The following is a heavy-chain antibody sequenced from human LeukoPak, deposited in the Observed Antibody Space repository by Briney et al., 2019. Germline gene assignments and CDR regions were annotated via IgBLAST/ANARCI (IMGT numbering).Heavy chain of an antibody. Sequence: ASVKVSCKASGYTFTGYYMHWVRQAPGQGLEWMGWINPNSGGTNYAQKFQGRVTMTRDTSNSTAYMELSRLRSDDTAVYYCARDGGHVDTAMVWGQGTLVTVSS. D-gene: IGHD5-18*01. V-gene: IGHV1-2*02. CDR1: GYTFTGYY. CDR2: INPNSGGT. CDR3: ARDGGHVDTAMV. J-gene: IGHJ4*02.